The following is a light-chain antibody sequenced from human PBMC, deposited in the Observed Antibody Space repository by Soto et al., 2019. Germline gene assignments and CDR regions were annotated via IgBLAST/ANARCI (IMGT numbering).Light chain of an antibody. V-gene: IGKV3-15*01. J-gene: IGKJ1*01. CDR1: QSVSID. Sequence: AVTQSQTTLSVSPGARSAPSGRASQSVSIDLAWYQQTPGQAPRILIYGASTRATGIPVRFSGSGSGTEFTLTISSLQPDDFATYYCQQYNSYSWTFGQGTKVDIK. CDR2: GAS. CDR3: QQYNSYSWT.